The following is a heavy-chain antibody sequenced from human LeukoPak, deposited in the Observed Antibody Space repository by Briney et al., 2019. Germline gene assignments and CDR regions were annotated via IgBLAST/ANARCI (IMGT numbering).Heavy chain of an antibody. J-gene: IGHJ3*02. CDR1: GYTFTSYD. Sequence: GASVKVSCKASGYTFTSYDINWVRQATGQGLEWMGWMNSNSGNTGYAQKFQGRVTITRNTSISTAYMELSSLRSEDTAVYYCARARAVAAKGNAFDIWGQGTMVTVSS. CDR3: ARARAVAAKGNAFDI. V-gene: IGHV1-8*03. D-gene: IGHD6-19*01. CDR2: MNSNSGNT.